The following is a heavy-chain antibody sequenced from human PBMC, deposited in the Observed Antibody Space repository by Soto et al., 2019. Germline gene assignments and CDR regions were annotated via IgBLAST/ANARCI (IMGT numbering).Heavy chain of an antibody. Sequence: SETLSLTCTVSVGSISSGDYYWSWIRQPPGRGLEWIGYIYYSGSTYYNPSLKSRVTISVDTSKNQFSLKLSSVTAADTAVYYCLGERTGMDVWGQGTTVTVSS. CDR1: VGSISSGDYY. J-gene: IGHJ6*02. D-gene: IGHD1-1*01. CDR2: IYYSGST. CDR3: LGERTGMDV. V-gene: IGHV4-30-4*01.